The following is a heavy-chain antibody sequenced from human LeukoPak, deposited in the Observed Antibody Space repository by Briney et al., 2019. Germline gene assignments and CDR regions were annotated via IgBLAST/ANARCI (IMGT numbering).Heavy chain of an antibody. Sequence: SETLSLTCAVYGGSFSGYYWSWIRQPPGKGLEWIGEINHSGSTNYNPSLKSRVTISVDTSKNQFSLKLSSVTAADTAVYYCARGPLGYCSSTSCYRLVVHNYFDYWGQGTLVTVSS. J-gene: IGHJ4*02. CDR2: INHSGST. V-gene: IGHV4-34*01. CDR1: GGSFSGYY. CDR3: ARGPLGYCSSTSCYRLVVHNYFDY. D-gene: IGHD2-2*02.